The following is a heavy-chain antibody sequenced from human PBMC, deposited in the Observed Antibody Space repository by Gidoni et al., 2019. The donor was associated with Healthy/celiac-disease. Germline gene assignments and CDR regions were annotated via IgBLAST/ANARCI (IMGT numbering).Heavy chain of an antibody. CDR2: IYHSGST. J-gene: IGHJ6*02. Sequence: QVQLQESGPGLVKPSGTLSLTCAVSGGSISSRNWCRWVRQPPGKGLEWIGEIYHSGSTNYNPSLKSRVTISVDKSKNQFSLKLSSVTAADTAVYYCARDMPLPRYDGTYYYYGMDVWGQGTTVTVSS. D-gene: IGHD3-10*01. CDR3: ARDMPLPRYDGTYYYYGMDV. CDR1: GGSISSRNW. V-gene: IGHV4-4*02.